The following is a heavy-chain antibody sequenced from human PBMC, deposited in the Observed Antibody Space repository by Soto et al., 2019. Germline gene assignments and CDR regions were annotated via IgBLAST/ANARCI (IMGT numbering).Heavy chain of an antibody. J-gene: IGHJ4*02. CDR1: GGSISSYY. Sequence: PSETLSLTCTVSGGSISSYYWSWIRQPPGKGLEWIGYIYYSGSTNYNPSLKSRVTISVDTSKNQFSLKLSSVTAADTAVYYCARFMSGYADYWGQGTLVTVSS. CDR2: IYYSGST. CDR3: ARFMSGYADY. D-gene: IGHD5-12*01. V-gene: IGHV4-59*01.